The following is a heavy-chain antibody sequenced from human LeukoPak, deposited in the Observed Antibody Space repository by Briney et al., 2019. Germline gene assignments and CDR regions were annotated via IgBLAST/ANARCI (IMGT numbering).Heavy chain of an antibody. D-gene: IGHD3-10*01. J-gene: IGHJ5*02. CDR2: ISYDGSNK. CDR1: VYTFSSYA. Sequence: GGSLRLSCAASVYTFSSYAMHCVRQAPGKGLEWVAVISYDGSNKYYTDSVKGRFTISRDNSKNTLYLKMNSLRAEDTALYYWAREARVGYYGSGGYSPNNWSDPGGKEPLVT. V-gene: IGHV3-30*04. CDR3: AREARVGYYGSGGYSPNNWSDP.